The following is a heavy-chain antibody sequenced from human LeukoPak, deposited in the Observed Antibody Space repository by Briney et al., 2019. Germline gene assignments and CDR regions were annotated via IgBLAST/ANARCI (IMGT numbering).Heavy chain of an antibody. V-gene: IGHV3-30*02. CDR2: IRYDGSNK. J-gene: IGHJ3*02. Sequence: PGGSLRLSCAASGFTFSSYGMHWVRQAPGKGLEWVAFIRYDGSNKYYADSVKGRFTISRDNSKNTLYLQMNSLRAEDTAVYYCAKGAAAGKGGFDAFDIWGQGTMVTVSS. D-gene: IGHD6-13*01. CDR1: GFTFSSYG. CDR3: AKGAAAGKGGFDAFDI.